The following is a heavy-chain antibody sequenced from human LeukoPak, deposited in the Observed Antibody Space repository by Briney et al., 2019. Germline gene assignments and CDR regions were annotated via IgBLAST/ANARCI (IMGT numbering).Heavy chain of an antibody. CDR1: GGSFSGFY. V-gene: IGHV4-34*01. Sequence: SETLSLTRAVDGGSFSGFYWTWIRQTPANRLEWNGEINQTGNTNYNPSLTDYNPSLKPRVTISVDSSKSQLSLKVNSVTAADTGIYYCARVRHDPLEYGYYMDVWGTGTPVAVSS. J-gene: IGHJ6*03. D-gene: IGHD3-3*01. CDR3: ARVRHDPLEYGYYMDV. CDR2: INQTGNT.